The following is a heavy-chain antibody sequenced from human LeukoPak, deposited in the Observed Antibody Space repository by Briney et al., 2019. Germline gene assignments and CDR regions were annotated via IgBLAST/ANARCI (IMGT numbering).Heavy chain of an antibody. CDR1: GLTFSNYW. D-gene: IGHD1-26*01. CDR3: ARVRGGSGSSYAADAFDI. V-gene: IGHV3-74*01. Sequence: GGSLRLSCAVSGLTFSNYWMHWVRQAPGKGLVWVSRIYNDGSSTSYADSVKGRFTISRDNAKSTLYLQMNSLRAEDTAVYYCARVRGGSGSSYAADAFDIWGQGTMVTVSS. J-gene: IGHJ3*02. CDR2: IYNDGSST.